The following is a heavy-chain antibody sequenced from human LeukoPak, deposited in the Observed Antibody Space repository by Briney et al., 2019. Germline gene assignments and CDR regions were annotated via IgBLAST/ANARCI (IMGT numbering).Heavy chain of an antibody. J-gene: IGHJ4*02. CDR2: INPNSGGT. V-gene: IGHV1-2*02. CDR1: GYTFTGYY. D-gene: IGHD3-16*02. Sequence: ASVKVSCKASGYTFTGYYMYWVRQAPGQGLEWMGWINPNSGGTNYAQKFQGRVTMTRDTSISTAYMELSRLRSDDTAVYYCARQQEVSGYFDYWGQGTLVTVSS. CDR3: ARQQEVSGYFDY.